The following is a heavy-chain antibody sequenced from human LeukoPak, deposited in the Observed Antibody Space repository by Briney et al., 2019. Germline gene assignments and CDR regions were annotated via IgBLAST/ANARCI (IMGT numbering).Heavy chain of an antibody. J-gene: IGHJ4*02. CDR2: IFPRDSDT. Sequence: GESLKISCKGSGYSFTNYWIGWVRQMPGKGLEWMGIIFPRDSDTRYSPSFQGQVTISADKSISTAYLQWNSLKASDTAMYYCARASWQLIQPYYFDYWGQGTLATVSS. CDR3: ARASWQLIQPYYFDY. CDR1: GYSFTNYW. D-gene: IGHD6-13*01. V-gene: IGHV5-51*01.